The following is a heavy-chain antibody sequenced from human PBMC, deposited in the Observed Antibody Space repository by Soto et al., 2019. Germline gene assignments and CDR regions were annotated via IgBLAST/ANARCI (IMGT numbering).Heavy chain of an antibody. CDR3: ARAGGGCSRTSCNWIYYYGMDV. D-gene: IGHD2-2*01. CDR1: GFTCSSYS. CDR2: ISSSSSYI. V-gene: IGHV3-21*01. Sequence: EVQLVESGGGLVKPGGSLRLSCAAYGFTCSSYSMNWVRQAPGQGLEWVSSISSSSSYIYYAASAKGRFTISRDNAKNSLYRQIDILRAEYTAVYDGARAGGGCSRTSCNWIYYYGMDVCGKGTTVTVSS. J-gene: IGHJ6*04.